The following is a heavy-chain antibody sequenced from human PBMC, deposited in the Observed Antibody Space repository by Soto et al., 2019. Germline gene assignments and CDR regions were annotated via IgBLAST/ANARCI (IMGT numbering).Heavy chain of an antibody. CDR2: ISSSSSYT. V-gene: IGHV3-11*06. D-gene: IGHD3-16*01. CDR3: ETGGRSLIKFDY. CDR1: GFTFSDYY. J-gene: IGHJ4*01. Sequence: GGSLRLSCAASGFTFSDYYMTWIRQAPGKGLEWVSFISSSSSYTNYADSVKGRFTISRDNAKNSLYLQMDSLRAEDTAVYYCETGGRSLIKFDYWGQGTLVTVSS.